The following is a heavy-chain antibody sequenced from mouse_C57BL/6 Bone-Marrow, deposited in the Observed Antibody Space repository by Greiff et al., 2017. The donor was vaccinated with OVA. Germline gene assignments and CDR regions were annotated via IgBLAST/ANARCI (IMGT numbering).Heavy chain of an antibody. CDR2: IDPETGGT. J-gene: IGHJ2*01. Sequence: QVHVKQSGAELVRPGASVTLSCKASGYTFTDYEMHWVKQTPVHGLEWIGAIDPETGGTAYNQKFKGKAILTADKSSSTAYMELRSLTSEDSDVYYCREFDYWGQGTTFTVSS. CDR1: GYTFTDYE. CDR3: REFDY. V-gene: IGHV1-15*01.